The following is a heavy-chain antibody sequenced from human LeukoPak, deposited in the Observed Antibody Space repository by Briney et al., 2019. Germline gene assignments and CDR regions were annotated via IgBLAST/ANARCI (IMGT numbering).Heavy chain of an antibody. CDR1: GFTFSTFA. CDR3: ARTMASEPLDAFDI. D-gene: IGHD3-10*01. V-gene: IGHV3-21*01. CDR2: ISSSSSYI. Sequence: GGSLRLSCAASGFTFSTFAMIWVRQPPGKGLEWVSSISSSSSYIYYADSVKGRFTISRDNAKNSLYLQMNSLRAEDTAVYYCARTMASEPLDAFDIWGQGTMVTVSP. J-gene: IGHJ3*02.